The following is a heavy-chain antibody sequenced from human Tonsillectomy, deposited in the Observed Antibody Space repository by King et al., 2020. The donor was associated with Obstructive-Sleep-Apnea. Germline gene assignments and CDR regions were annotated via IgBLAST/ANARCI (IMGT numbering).Heavy chain of an antibody. V-gene: IGHV4-59*01. CDR1: GGSISNYY. CDR3: AGESYRLVEINAFDI. D-gene: IGHD2-8*02. CDR2: VYHSGGT. Sequence: VQLQESGPGLVKPSETLSLTCTVSGGSISNYYWSWIRQPPGKALEWIGYVYHSGGTNYIPSLKSRVTISVDTSKNQFSLSLSSVSAADTAVYYCAGESYRLVEINAFDIWGQGTMVIVSS. J-gene: IGHJ3*02.